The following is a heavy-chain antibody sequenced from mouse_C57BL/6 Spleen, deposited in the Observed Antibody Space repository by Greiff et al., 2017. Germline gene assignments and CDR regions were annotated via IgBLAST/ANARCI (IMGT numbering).Heavy chain of an antibody. J-gene: IGHJ2*01. CDR3: ARSGYYGSFDY. CDR1: GYSITSAY. V-gene: IGHV3-8*01. Sequence: EVKLQESGPGLAKPSPTLSLTCSVSGYSITSAYWNWIRKFPGNKLEYMGHISYGGSTYYNPSLKSRISITPDTSKNQYSLQLNSVTTEDTATYCCARSGYYGSFDYWGQGTTLTVSS. CDR2: ISYGGST. D-gene: IGHD1-1*01.